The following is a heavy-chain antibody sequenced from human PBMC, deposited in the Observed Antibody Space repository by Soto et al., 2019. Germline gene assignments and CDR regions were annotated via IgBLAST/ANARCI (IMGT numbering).Heavy chain of an antibody. CDR1: CYTFTSYS. V-gene: IGHV1-18*01. CDR3: ASTRSDSYYY. J-gene: IGHJ4*02. Sequence: DSVKVSCKAGCYTFTSYSISWVRQAPGQGLEWMGWISAYNGNTNYAQKLQGRVTMTTDTSTSTAYMELRSLRSDDTAVYYCASTRSDSYYYCGQGTLVTVSS. D-gene: IGHD3-10*01. CDR2: ISAYNGNT.